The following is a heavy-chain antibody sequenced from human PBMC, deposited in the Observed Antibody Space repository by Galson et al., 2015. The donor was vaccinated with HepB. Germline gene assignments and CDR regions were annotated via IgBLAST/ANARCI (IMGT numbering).Heavy chain of an antibody. D-gene: IGHD1-26*01. J-gene: IGHJ5*02. Sequence: TLSLTCTVSGGSISSGSYYWSWIRQPAGKGLEWIGRIYISGSTDYNPSLKSRVTISLDTSKNQFSLNLRSVTAADTAVYHCATSGSYYNWFDPWGQGTLVTVSS. CDR1: GGSISSGSYY. V-gene: IGHV4-61*02. CDR3: ATSGSYYNWFDP. CDR2: IYISGST.